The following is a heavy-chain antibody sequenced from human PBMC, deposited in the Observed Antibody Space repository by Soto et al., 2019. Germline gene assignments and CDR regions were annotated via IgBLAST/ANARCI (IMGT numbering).Heavy chain of an antibody. J-gene: IGHJ4*02. Sequence: SETLSLTCAVSSGSISSSNWWSWVRQPPGKGLEWIGEIYHSGSTNYNPSLKSRVTISVDKSKNQFSLKLSSVTAADTAVYYCARDLYGAAGLDYWGQGTLVTVSS. CDR2: IYHSGST. D-gene: IGHD4-17*01. CDR1: SGSISSSNW. CDR3: ARDLYGAAGLDY. V-gene: IGHV4-4*02.